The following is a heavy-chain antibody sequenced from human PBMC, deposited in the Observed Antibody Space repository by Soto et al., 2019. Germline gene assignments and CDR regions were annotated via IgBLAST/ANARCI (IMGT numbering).Heavy chain of an antibody. V-gene: IGHV3-30*03. J-gene: IGHJ4*02. CDR3: AVFRSSWFGDGRLDS. D-gene: IGHD6-13*01. CDR1: GFTFSSYG. CDR2: ISYDGSNK. Sequence: PGGSLRLSCAASGFTFSSYGMHWVRQAPGKGLEWVAVISYDGSNKYYADSVKGRFTISRDNSKNTLYLQMNSLEASDTAIYYCAVFRSSWFGDGRLDSWGPGTLVTVSS.